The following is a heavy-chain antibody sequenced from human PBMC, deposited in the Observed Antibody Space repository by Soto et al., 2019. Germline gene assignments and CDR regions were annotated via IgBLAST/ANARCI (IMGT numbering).Heavy chain of an antibody. CDR1: GGSISSYY. CDR2: IYYSGST. J-gene: IGHJ5*02. V-gene: IGHV4-59*01. D-gene: IGHD4-17*01. Sequence: PSETLSLTCTVSGGSISSYYWSWIRQPPGKGLEWIGYIYYSGSTNYNPSLKSRVTISVDTSKNQFSLKLSSVTAADTAVYYCARGGPYGDYGWFDPWGQGTLVTVSS. CDR3: ARGGPYGDYGWFDP.